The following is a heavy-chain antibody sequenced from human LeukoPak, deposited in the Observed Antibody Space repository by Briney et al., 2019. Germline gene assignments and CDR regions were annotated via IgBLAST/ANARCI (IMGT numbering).Heavy chain of an antibody. CDR3: ARDPPIVVVPATD. D-gene: IGHD2-2*01. CDR2: ISSSSSTI. Sequence: PGGSLRLSCVASGFTFSSYSMNWVRQAPGKGLEWVSYISSSSSTIYYADSVKGRFTISRDNAKNSLYLQMNSLRAEDTAVYYCARDPPIVVVPATDGGQGTLVTVSS. V-gene: IGHV3-48*01. CDR1: GFTFSSYS. J-gene: IGHJ4*02.